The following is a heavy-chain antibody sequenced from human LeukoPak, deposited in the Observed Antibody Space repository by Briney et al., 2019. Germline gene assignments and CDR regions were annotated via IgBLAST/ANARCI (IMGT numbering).Heavy chain of an antibody. V-gene: IGHV3-7*01. CDR1: GFIFSSYW. CDR3: ARDRSGDSGSYFDY. CDR2: IKQDGSEK. D-gene: IGHD1-26*01. J-gene: IGHJ4*02. Sequence: GGSLRLSCAACGFIFSSYWMSWVREAPGKGLEWVANIKQDGSEKYYVDSVKGRFTISRDNAKNSLYLQMSSLRAEDTAVYYCARDRSGDSGSYFDYWGQGTLVTVSS.